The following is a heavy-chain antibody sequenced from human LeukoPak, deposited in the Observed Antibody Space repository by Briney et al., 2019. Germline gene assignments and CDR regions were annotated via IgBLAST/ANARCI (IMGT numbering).Heavy chain of an antibody. J-gene: IGHJ4*02. CDR2: INHSGST. Sequence: SETLSLTCAVYGGSFSGYYWSWIRQPPGKGLEWIGEINHSGSTNYNPSLKSRVTISVDTSKNQFSLKLSSVTAADTAVYYCARRGAAGKGSAAVKQWGQGTLVTVSS. V-gene: IGHV4-34*01. CDR3: ARRGAAGKGSAAVKQ. CDR1: GGSFSGYY. D-gene: IGHD6-13*01.